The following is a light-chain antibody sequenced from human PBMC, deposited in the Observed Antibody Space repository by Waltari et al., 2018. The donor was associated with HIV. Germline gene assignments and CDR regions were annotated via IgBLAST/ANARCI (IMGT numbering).Light chain of an antibody. J-gene: IGLJ1*01. CDR2: SND. V-gene: IGLV1-44*01. Sequence: QSVLTQPPSLSGTPGQRVTISCSVRSSDVGSNTVNWYQQLPGTAPKLLMYSNDERPSGVPDRFSGSKSGTSASLAIRGLRSEDEADYYCAAWDDSLNGLVFGTGTKVTVL. CDR3: AAWDDSLNGLV. CDR1: SSDVGSNT.